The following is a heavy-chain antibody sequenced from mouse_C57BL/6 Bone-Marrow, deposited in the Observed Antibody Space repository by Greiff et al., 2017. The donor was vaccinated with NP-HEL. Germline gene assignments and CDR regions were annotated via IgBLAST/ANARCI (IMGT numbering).Heavy chain of an antibody. J-gene: IGHJ2*01. Sequence: QVQLQQSGAELVKPGASVKLSCKASGYTFTSYWMQWVKQRPGQGLEWIGEIDPSDSYTNYNQKFKGKATLTVDTSSSTAYMQLSSLTSEDSAVYYCARGSLVYFDYWGQGTTLTVSS. CDR3: ARGSLVYFDY. CDR1: GYTFTSYW. V-gene: IGHV1-50*01. CDR2: IDPSDSYT. D-gene: IGHD2-2*01.